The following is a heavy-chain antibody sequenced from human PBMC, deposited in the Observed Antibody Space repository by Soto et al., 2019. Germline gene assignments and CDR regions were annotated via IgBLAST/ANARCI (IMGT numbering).Heavy chain of an antibody. Sequence: PGESLKISCKASGYRFSNEWIGWVRQMPGKXLEWMGIMYPVKSDVSYSPSFQGQVTISADKSTNTSYLQWSSLKATDTATYFCARQQNNYGYGTSYYFHGMDVWGQGTTVTVSS. CDR1: GYRFSNEW. CDR2: MYPVKSDV. J-gene: IGHJ6*02. D-gene: IGHD5-18*01. V-gene: IGHV5-51*01. CDR3: ARQQNNYGYGTSYYFHGMDV.